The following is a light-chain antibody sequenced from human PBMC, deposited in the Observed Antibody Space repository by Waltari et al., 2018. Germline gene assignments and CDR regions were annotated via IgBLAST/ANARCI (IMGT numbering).Light chain of an antibody. V-gene: IGLV2-14*03. CDR2: YVS. CDR3: CSVTSSSTWV. J-gene: IGLJ3*02. Sequence: QSALTHPASVSGSPGQSITISCTGTATDVGVYNYVSWYQQHPRQPPKLIIFYVSSPPSGFSKPSSVSKFGNPASLTISGFQPEDEADYYCCSVTSSSTWVFGGGTKLTVL. CDR1: ATDVGVYNY.